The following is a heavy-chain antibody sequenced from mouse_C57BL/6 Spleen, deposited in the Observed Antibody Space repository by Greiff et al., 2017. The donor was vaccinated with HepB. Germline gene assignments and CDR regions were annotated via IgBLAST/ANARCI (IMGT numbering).Heavy chain of an antibody. V-gene: IGHV1-61*01. D-gene: IGHD3-2*02. J-gene: IGHJ2*01. CDR3: ARSELRPFDY. CDR2: IYPSDSET. CDR1: GYTFTSYW. Sequence: QVQLQQPGAELVRPVSSVKLSCKASGYTFTSYWMDWVKQRPGQGLEWIGNIYPSDSETHYNQKFKDKATLTVDKSSSTAYMQLSSLTSEDSAVYYCARSELRPFDYWGQGTTLTVSS.